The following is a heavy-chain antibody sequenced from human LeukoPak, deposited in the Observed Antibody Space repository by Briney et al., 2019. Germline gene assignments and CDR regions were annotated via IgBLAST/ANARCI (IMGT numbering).Heavy chain of an antibody. CDR2: IYNSGST. J-gene: IGHJ3*02. CDR1: GGSISSDY. V-gene: IGHV4-59*01. CDR3: ARGRYCSITGFYKGGAFDI. Sequence: SETLSLTCTVSGGSISSDYWSWIRHPPGKGLELIGYIYNSGSTNYNHSLKSRVTITIDTSKTQFSLKLSSVTAADTAVYYCARGRYCSITGFYKGGAFDIWGQGTMVTVSS. D-gene: IGHD2-2*02.